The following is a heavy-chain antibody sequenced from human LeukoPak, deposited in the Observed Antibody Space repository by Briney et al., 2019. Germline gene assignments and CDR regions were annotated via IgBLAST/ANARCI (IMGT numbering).Heavy chain of an antibody. CDR2: IRSKANSYAT. CDR1: GFTFDDYV. D-gene: IGHD6-13*01. J-gene: IGHJ6*03. CDR3: TRPGYSSSWYDYYYYMDV. V-gene: IGHV3-73*01. Sequence: PGGSLRLSCAASGFTFDDYVLHWVRQAPGKGLEWVGRIRSKANSYATAYAASVKGRFTISRDDSKNTAYLQMNSLKTEDTAVYYCTRPGYSSSWYDYYYYMDVWGKGTTVTVSS.